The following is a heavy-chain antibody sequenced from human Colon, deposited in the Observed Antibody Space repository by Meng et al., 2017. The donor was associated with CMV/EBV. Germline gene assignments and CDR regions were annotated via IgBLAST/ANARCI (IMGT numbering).Heavy chain of an antibody. CDR1: GYTFTDYY. D-gene: IGHD3-3*02. Sequence: QVQLVQSGAEVKKPGASVKVSCKTSGYTFTDYYIHWVRQAPGQGLEWMGWINSISGDTNYAQKFQGRVTMTRDTSITTAYMELNSLKSDDTAVYYCGRDRHLDPWGQGTLVTVSS. V-gene: IGHV1-2*02. CDR3: GRDRHLDP. J-gene: IGHJ5*02. CDR2: INSISGDT.